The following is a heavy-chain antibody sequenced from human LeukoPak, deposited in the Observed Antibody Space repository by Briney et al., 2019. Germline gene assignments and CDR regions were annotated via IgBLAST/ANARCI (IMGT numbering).Heavy chain of an antibody. CDR3: ARTPCSGTSCPFDF. D-gene: IGHD2-2*01. J-gene: IGHJ4*02. CDR2: IYYSGST. V-gene: IGHV4-30-4*01. Sequence: PSQTLSLTCTVSGGSISSGDYYWSWIRQPPGKGLEWIGYIYYSGSTYYNPSLESRVTIFLDTSRNQFSLILRSVTAADTAVYFCARTPCSGTSCPFDFWGQGSPVTVSS. CDR1: GGSISSGDYY.